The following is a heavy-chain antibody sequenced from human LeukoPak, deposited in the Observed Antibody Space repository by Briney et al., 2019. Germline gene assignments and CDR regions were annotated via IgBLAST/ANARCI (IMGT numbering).Heavy chain of an antibody. CDR1: GFTFSSYA. CDR2: ISSHGGST. Sequence: GGSLRLSCAASGFTFSSYAMHWVRRAPGKGLEYVSGISSHGGSTYYANSVKGRFTISRDNAKNSLYLQMNSLRAEDTAVYYCARCRWGVAATGGDYWGQGTLVTVSS. D-gene: IGHD6-19*01. CDR3: ARCRWGVAATGGDY. V-gene: IGHV3-64*01. J-gene: IGHJ4*02.